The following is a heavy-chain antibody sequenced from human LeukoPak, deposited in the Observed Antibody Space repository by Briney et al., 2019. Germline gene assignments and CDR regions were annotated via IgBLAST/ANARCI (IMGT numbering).Heavy chain of an antibody. CDR3: TRDRGQWLVDY. V-gene: IGHV4-39*07. CDR2: IDSSGNA. Sequence: SETLSLTCTVSGGSISTSGYYWGWIRQPPGKGLEYFASIDSSGNAYYNPSLRSRVTISADTSKNQFSLKLSSVTAADTAVYYCTRDRGQWLVDYWGQGTLVTVSS. D-gene: IGHD6-19*01. CDR1: GGSISTSGYY. J-gene: IGHJ4*02.